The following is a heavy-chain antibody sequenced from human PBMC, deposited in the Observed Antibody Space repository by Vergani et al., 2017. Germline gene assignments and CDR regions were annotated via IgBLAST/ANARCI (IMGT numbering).Heavy chain of an antibody. J-gene: IGHJ4*02. V-gene: IGHV3-7*03. CDR3: ARSITPGGSYSGGTDY. CDR1: GFTFSSYW. CDR2: IKQDGSEK. Sequence: EVQLVESGGGLVQPGGSLRLSCAASGFTFSSYWMSWVRQAPGKGLEWVANIKQDGSEKYYVDSVKGRFTISRDNAKNSLCLQMNSLRAEDTAVYYCARSITPGGSYSGGTDYWGQGTLVTVSS. D-gene: IGHD1-26*01.